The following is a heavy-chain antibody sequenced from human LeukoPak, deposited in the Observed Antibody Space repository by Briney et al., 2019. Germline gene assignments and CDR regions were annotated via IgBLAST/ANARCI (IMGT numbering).Heavy chain of an antibody. CDR3: ARSPFYWFDP. CDR2: IYYSGST. Sequence: PSETLSLTCTVSGGSISSHYWSWIRQPPGKGLEWIGYIYYSGSTNYNPSFKSRVTISVDTSKNQFSLKLSSVTAADTAVYYCARSPFYWFDPWGQGTLVTVSS. CDR1: GGSISSHY. V-gene: IGHV4-59*11. J-gene: IGHJ5*02. D-gene: IGHD3-3*02.